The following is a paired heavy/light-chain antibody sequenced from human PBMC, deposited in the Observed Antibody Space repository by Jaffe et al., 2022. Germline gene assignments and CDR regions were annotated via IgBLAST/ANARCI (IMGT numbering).Heavy chain of an antibody. D-gene: IGHD3-10*01. J-gene: IGHJ4*02. CDR2: ISGSGGST. CDR1: GFTFSSYA. V-gene: IGHV3-23*01. Sequence: EVQLLESGGGLVQPGGSLRLSCAASGFTFSSYAMSWVRQAPGKGLEWVSAISGSGGSTYYADSVKGRFTISRDNSKNTLYLQMNSLRAEDTAVYYCAKSNRFRELLHFRYWHFDYWGQGTLVTVSS. CDR3: AKSNRFRELLHFRYWHFDY.
Light chain of an antibody. CDR1: QGISSY. Sequence: DIQLTQSPSFLSASVGDRVTITCRASQGISSYLAWYQQKPGKAPKLLIYAASTLQSGVPSRFSGSGSGTEFTLTISSLQPEDFATYYCQQLNSYPVFGPGTKVDIK. V-gene: IGKV1-9*01. J-gene: IGKJ3*01. CDR2: AAS. CDR3: QQLNSYPV.